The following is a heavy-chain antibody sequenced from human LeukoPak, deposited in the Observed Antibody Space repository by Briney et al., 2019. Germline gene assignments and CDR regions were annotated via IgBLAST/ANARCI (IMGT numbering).Heavy chain of an antibody. CDR3: ARAEVAVASRLYYYGMDV. J-gene: IGHJ6*02. Sequence: SVKVSCKAYGYTFMSHGISWVRQAPGQGLEWMGGIIPIFGTANYAQKFQGRVTITADESTSTTYMELSSLRSEDTAVYYCARAEVAVASRLYYYGMDVWGQGTTVTVSS. CDR1: GYTFMSHG. D-gene: IGHD6-19*01. CDR2: IIPIFGTA. V-gene: IGHV1-69*13.